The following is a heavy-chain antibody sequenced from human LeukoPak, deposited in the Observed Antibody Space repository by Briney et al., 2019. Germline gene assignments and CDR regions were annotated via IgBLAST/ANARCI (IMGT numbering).Heavy chain of an antibody. CDR2: INPNSGGT. J-gene: IGHJ4*02. Sequence: GASVKVSCKASGYTFTGYYMHWVRQAPGQGLEWMGWINPNSGGTNYAQKVQGRVNLTRDTSISTASMELSRLRSDDTAVYYCARGKGAISGWRISPFDYWGQGTLVTVSS. CDR1: GYTFTGYY. D-gene: IGHD6-19*01. CDR3: ARGKGAISGWRISPFDY. V-gene: IGHV1-2*02.